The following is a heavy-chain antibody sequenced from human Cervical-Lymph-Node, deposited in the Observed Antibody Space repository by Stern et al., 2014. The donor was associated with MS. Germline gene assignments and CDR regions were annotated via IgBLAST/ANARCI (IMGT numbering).Heavy chain of an antibody. CDR2: IFSGGST. J-gene: IGHJ1*01. Sequence: EVQLVESGGGLIQPGGSLRLSWAASGFTVSTNYMSWVRQAPGKGLEWISVIFSGGSTYYADSVKGRFTISRDNSRNTMFLQMNSLRRDDTAVYYCARGQQRLSWGQGTLVTVSS. CDR1: GFTVSTNY. V-gene: IGHV3-53*01. D-gene: IGHD6-13*01. CDR3: ARGQQRLS.